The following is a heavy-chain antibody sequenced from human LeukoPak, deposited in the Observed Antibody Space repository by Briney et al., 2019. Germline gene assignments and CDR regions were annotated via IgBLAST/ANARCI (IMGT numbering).Heavy chain of an antibody. V-gene: IGHV1-2*06. CDR3: AREIGGATSFDY. D-gene: IGHD1-26*01. Sequence: ASVKVSCKASGYTFTYYYMHWVRQAPGQGFEWMGRITPNNGGTHYVQKFQGRVTITRDTSISTAYMHLSRLRSDDTAVYYCAREIGGATSFDYWGQGALVTVSS. CDR2: ITPNNGGT. J-gene: IGHJ4*02. CDR1: GYTFTYYY.